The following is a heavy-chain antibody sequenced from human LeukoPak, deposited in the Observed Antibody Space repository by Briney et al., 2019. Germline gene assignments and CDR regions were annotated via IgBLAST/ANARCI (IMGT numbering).Heavy chain of an antibody. J-gene: IGHJ4*02. CDR1: GGSFSGYY. Sequence: SETLSLTCAVYGGSFSGYYWSWIRQPPGKGLEWIGEINHSGSTNYNPPLKSRVTISVDTSKNQFSLKLSSVTAANTAVYYCARGSRPTTVTTRFGELGDGGFDYWGQGTLVTVSS. CDR2: INHSGST. V-gene: IGHV4-34*01. CDR3: ARGSRPTTVTTRFGELGDGGFDY. D-gene: IGHD4-17*01.